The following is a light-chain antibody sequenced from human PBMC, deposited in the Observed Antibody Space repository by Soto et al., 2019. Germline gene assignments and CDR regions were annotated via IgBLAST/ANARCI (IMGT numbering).Light chain of an antibody. CDR2: DVS. V-gene: IGKV3-11*01. Sequence: DTVLIQSPATLSLSPGDRATLSCSASHTVANFLAWYQKKAGQAPRLLIYDVSNRATGIPARFSGSGSGTDFTLTISSREPDDFAVYYCQQRSNWPPTFGGGTNVEIK. CDR1: HTVANF. CDR3: QQRSNWPPT. J-gene: IGKJ4*01.